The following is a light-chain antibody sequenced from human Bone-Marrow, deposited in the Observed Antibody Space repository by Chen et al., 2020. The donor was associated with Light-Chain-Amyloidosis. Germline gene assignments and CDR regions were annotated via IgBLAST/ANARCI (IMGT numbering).Light chain of an antibody. J-gene: IGLJ1*01. Sequence: QSALTQPASVSGPPGQSITISCTVTSSDVGGDNHVSWYQQHPDKAPKLMIYEVTNRPSWVPDRFSCSKSDNTASLTISGLQTEDEADYFCSSDTITNTLVFGSGTRVTVL. V-gene: IGLV2-14*01. CDR3: SSDTITNTLV. CDR2: EVT. CDR1: SSDVGGDNH.